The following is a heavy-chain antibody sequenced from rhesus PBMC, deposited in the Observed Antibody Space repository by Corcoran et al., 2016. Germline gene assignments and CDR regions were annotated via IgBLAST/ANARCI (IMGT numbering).Heavy chain of an antibody. V-gene: IGHV4S10*01. Sequence: QVQLQESGPGVVKPSETLSLTCAVSGGSISDSYRWSWIRQPPGKGLEWIGYIYGSSTSTNYNPSRKSRVTISKDTSKNHFSLKLSSVTAADTAVYYCARGSRYFDYWGQGVLVTVSS. CDR1: GGSISDSYR. D-gene: IGHD2-39*01. CDR3: ARGSRYFDY. CDR2: IYGSSTST. J-gene: IGHJ4*01.